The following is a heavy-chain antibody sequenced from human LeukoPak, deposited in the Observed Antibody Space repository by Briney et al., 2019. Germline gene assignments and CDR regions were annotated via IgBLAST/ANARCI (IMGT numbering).Heavy chain of an antibody. CDR2: INHSGST. J-gene: IGHJ3*02. D-gene: IGHD3-10*01. V-gene: IGHV4-34*01. Sequence: PSETLSLTCAVHGGSFSGYYWSWIRQPPGKGLEWIGEINHSGSTNYNPSLKSRVTISVDTSKKQFSLKLSSVTAADTAVYYCAKDQSGGAFDIWGQGTMVTVSS. CDR1: GGSFSGYY. CDR3: AKDQSGGAFDI.